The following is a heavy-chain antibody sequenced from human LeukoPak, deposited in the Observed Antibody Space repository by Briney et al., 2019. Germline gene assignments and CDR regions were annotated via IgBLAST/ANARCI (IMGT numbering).Heavy chain of an antibody. D-gene: IGHD3-3*01. Sequence: PGGSLRLSCAASGFTFDDYTMHWVRQAPGKGLGWVSHISWDGGSTYYADSVKGRFTISRVNSKNSLYLQMNSLRPEDTALYYCAKDILYYDFWSGFDYWGQGSLVTVSS. CDR1: GFTFDDYT. J-gene: IGHJ4*02. V-gene: IGHV3-43*01. CDR2: ISWDGGST. CDR3: AKDILYYDFWSGFDY.